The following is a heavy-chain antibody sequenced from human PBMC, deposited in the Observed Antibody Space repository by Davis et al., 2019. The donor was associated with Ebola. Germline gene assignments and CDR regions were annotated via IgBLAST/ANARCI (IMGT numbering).Heavy chain of an antibody. D-gene: IGHD2-21*01. J-gene: IGHJ3*02. CDR2: IKEDGSAT. CDR1: GVMFSRYW. Sequence: GESLKISCAASGVMFSRYWMSWGRQEQGKGLEWVANIKEDGSATNYVDSVKGRFTISRDNAKKSLYLQLTSLRADDTAMYSCALDYYSHSCDGFDILG. V-gene: IGHV3-7*01. CDR3: ALDYYSHSCDGFDI.